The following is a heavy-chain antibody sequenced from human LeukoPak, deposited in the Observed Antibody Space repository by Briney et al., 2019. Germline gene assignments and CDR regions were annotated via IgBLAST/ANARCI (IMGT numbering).Heavy chain of an antibody. CDR2: ISSSSNYI. Sequence: GGSLRLSCAASGFTFSSYSMNWVRQAPGRGLEWVSSISSSSNYIYYVDSVKGRFTISRDNAKNSLFLQMNSLRDEDTAVYFCARSKPWGYCSGGSCYPTYYYYYYMDVWGKGTTVTVSS. J-gene: IGHJ6*03. CDR1: GFTFSSYS. V-gene: IGHV3-21*01. CDR3: ARSKPWGYCSGGSCYPTYYYYYYMDV. D-gene: IGHD2-15*01.